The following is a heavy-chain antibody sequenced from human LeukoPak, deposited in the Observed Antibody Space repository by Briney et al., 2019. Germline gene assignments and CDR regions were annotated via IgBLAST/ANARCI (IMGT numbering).Heavy chain of an antibody. CDR3: TTLHIVVLS. V-gene: IGHV3-15*01. D-gene: IGHD2-21*01. J-gene: IGHJ4*02. CDR2: IKSKTDGGTT. CDR1: GFTFTNAW. Sequence: GGSLRLSCAASGFTFTNAWMTWVRQAPGKGLEWVGRIKSKTDGGTTDYAAPVKGRFTISRDDSKNMLYLQMNSLKAEDTAVYYCTTLHIVVLSWAQGTLVTVSS.